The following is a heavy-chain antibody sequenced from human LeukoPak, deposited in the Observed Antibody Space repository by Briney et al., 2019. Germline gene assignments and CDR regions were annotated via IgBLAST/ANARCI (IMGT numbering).Heavy chain of an antibody. J-gene: IGHJ4*02. Sequence: GGSLRLSCEASGFTFRTYSMNWVRQAPGKGLEWVSTISSHSIYIYYADSVKGRFTISRDNSKNTLYLQMNSLRAEDTAVYYCASPNVDTAMVVGYWGQGTLVTVSS. CDR3: ASPNVDTAMVVGY. D-gene: IGHD5-18*01. CDR2: ISSHSIYI. CDR1: GFTFRTYS. V-gene: IGHV3-21*01.